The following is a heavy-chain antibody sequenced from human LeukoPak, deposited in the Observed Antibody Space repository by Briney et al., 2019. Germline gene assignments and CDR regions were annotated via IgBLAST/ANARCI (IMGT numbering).Heavy chain of an antibody. CDR3: AKDQGKITMVRGVILPSTSRD. J-gene: IGHJ4*02. Sequence: SETLSLTCTVSGGSISSYYWSWIRQPPGKGLEWIGYIYYSGSTNYNPSLKSRVTISVDTSKNQFSLKLSSVTAADTAVYYCAKDQGKITMVRGVILPSTSRDWGQGTLVTVSS. D-gene: IGHD3-10*01. CDR2: IYYSGST. CDR1: GGSISSYY. V-gene: IGHV4-59*01.